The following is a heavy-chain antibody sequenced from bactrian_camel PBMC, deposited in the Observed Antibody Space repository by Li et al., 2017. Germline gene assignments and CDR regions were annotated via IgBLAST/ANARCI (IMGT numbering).Heavy chain of an antibody. D-gene: IGHD7*01. J-gene: IGHJ4*01. CDR3: FTGAIGL. Sequence: QVQLVESGGSLVQPGGSLTLSCATSGFAFSSYAINWVRQAPGKGLEWVSTIYSDGSSTDYADSVKGRFTISRDNAKNTVYLQMNSLKSEDTALYYCFTGAIGLWGQGTQVTVS. V-gene: IGHV3S6*01. CDR1: GFAFSSYA. CDR2: IYSDGSST.